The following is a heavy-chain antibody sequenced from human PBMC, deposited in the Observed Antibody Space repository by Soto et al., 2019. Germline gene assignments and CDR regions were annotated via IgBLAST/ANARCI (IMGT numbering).Heavy chain of an antibody. CDR2: IYYSGST. CDR1: GGSVSSSTSY. D-gene: IGHD6-19*01. Sequence: SETLSRTCTVSGGSVSSSTSYWVGIRQPPGKGLEWIGNIYYSGSTYYNPSLKSRVTISLDTSKNQFSLKLSSVTAADTAVYYCARLGGLTGHSSAWYKYEHWGRGTLVTVSS. CDR3: ARLGGLTGHSSAWYKYEH. J-gene: IGHJ4*02. V-gene: IGHV4-39*01.